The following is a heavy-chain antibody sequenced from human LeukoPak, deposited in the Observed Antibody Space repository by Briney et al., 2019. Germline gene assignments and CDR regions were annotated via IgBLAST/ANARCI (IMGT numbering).Heavy chain of an antibody. Sequence: SETLSLTCTVSGGSISSGGYYWSWIRQHPGKGLEWIGYIYYSGSTYYNPSLKSRVTISVDTSKNQFSLKLSSVTAADTAVYYCARDLTGANAFDIWGQGTMVTVSS. D-gene: IGHD7-27*01. V-gene: IGHV4-31*03. CDR2: IYYSGST. CDR3: ARDLTGANAFDI. J-gene: IGHJ3*02. CDR1: GGSISSGGYY.